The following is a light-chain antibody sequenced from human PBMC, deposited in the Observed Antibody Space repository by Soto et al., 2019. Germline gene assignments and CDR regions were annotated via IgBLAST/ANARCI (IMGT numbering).Light chain of an antibody. V-gene: IGLV1-44*01. CDR2: SRN. J-gene: IGLJ1*01. CDR1: SSNIGSNI. CDR3: SSYTSSSTQV. Sequence: QSVLTQPPSASGTPGQRVTISCSGSSSNIGSNIVNWYQQLPGTAPKLLIYSRNQRPSGVPDRFSASKSGTSASLAISGLQSEDEADYYCSSYTSSSTQVFGTGTKLTVL.